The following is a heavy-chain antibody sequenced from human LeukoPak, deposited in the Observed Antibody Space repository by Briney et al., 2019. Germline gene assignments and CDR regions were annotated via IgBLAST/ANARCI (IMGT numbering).Heavy chain of an antibody. J-gene: IGHJ4*02. CDR3: AKDGQVGY. CDR2: ISWNSGSI. Sequence: GGSLRLSCAASGFTFDDYAMHWVRQAPEKGLEWVSGISWNSGSIGYADSVKGRFTISRDNAKNSLYLQMSSLRAEDTALYYCAKDGQVGYWGQGTLVTVSS. CDR1: GFTFDDYA. V-gene: IGHV3-9*01.